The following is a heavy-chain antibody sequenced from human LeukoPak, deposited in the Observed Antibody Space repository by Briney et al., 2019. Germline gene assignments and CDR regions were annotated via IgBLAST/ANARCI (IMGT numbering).Heavy chain of an antibody. CDR1: GYTFTSYD. CDR3: ARVPSGRQRHSRGGNWFDP. Sequence: GASVKVSCKAAGYTFTSYDINWVRQATGQRLEWMGWMNTNSGNTGYAQKSQGRVTMTRNTSISTAYMELTILRSEDTAVYYCARVPSGRQRHSRGGNWFDPRGQGTLVTVSS. V-gene: IGHV1-8*01. J-gene: IGHJ5*02. CDR2: MNTNSGNT. D-gene: IGHD1-1*01.